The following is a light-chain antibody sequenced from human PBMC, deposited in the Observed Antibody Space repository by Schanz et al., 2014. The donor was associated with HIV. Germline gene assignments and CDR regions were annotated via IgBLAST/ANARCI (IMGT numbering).Light chain of an antibody. J-gene: IGKJ2*01. V-gene: IGKV3D-15*01. CDR3: QQLNDYPRT. CDR1: QSVGSN. Sequence: DIVMTQSPDNLSVSPGERATLSCKASQSVGSNLAWYQRKPGQAPRLLIYGASTRATGIPARFSGSGSGTDFTLTISSLQSEDFAVYYCQQLNDYPRTFGQGTKLEIK. CDR2: GAS.